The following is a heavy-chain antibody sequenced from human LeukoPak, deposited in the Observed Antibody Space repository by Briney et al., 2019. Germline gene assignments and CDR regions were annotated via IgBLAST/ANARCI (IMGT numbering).Heavy chain of an antibody. CDR1: GYTFTSYY. CDR2: INPSGGST. V-gene: IGHV1-46*01. J-gene: IGHJ4*02. D-gene: IGHD3-16*02. CDR3: ARTYALRLGELSLRY. Sequence: ASVKVSCKASGYTFTSYYMHWVRQAPGQGLEWMGIINPSGGSTSYAQKFQGRVTMTRDTSTSTVYMELSGLRSEDTAVYYCARTYALRLGELSLRYWGQGTLVTVSS.